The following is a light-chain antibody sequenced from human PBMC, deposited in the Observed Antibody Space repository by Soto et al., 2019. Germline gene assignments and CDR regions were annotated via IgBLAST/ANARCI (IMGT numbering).Light chain of an antibody. CDR2: AAS. CDR3: QQTYSTPHT. V-gene: IGKV1-39*01. J-gene: IGKJ2*01. Sequence: IPMTQSPSSLSASVGDRVTITCRASESVRIYLDWYQQKPGKAPKVLIYAASSLQSGVPPRFSGSGSGTDFTLTISSLQSEDFATYYCQQTYSTPHTFGQGTKLEIK. CDR1: ESVRIY.